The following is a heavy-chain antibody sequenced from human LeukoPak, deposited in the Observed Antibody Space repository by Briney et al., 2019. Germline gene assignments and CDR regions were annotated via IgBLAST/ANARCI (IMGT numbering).Heavy chain of an antibody. CDR3: ARGVPGDFDL. CDR1: GGSISSGGYY. V-gene: IGHV4-31*03. Sequence: SETLSLTCTVSGGSISSGGYYWSWIRQHPGKGLEWIGYIYYSGSTYYNPSLKSRVTISVDTSKNQFSLKLSSVTAADTAVYYCARGVPGDFDLWGRGTLVTVSS. J-gene: IGHJ2*01. CDR2: IYYSGST. D-gene: IGHD3-10*01.